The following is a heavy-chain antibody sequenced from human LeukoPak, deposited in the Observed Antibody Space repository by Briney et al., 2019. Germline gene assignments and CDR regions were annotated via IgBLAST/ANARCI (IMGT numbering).Heavy chain of an antibody. D-gene: IGHD3-10*01. V-gene: IGHV4-30-2*01. Sequence: SETLSLTCAVSGGSISSGGYSWSWIRQPPGKGLEWIGYIYHSGSTYYNPSLKSRVTISVDRSKNQFSLKLSSVTAADTAVYYCARELLWFGERYGAFDIWGQGTMVTVSS. CDR2: IYHSGST. CDR1: GGSISSGGYS. J-gene: IGHJ3*02. CDR3: ARELLWFGERYGAFDI.